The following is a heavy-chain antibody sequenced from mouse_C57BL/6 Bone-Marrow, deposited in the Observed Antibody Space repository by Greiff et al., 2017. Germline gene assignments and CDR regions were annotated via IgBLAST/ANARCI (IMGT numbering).Heavy chain of an antibody. CDR2: LYPGNSDT. J-gene: IGHJ3*01. CDR3: TRTITTVVERTWFAY. D-gene: IGHD1-1*01. V-gene: IGHV1-5*01. Sequence: VQLKQSGTVLARPGASVKMSCKTSGYTFTSYWMHWVKQRPGQGLEWIGALYPGNSDTRYNQKFKGKATLTAVTSASTAYMELSSLTNEDSAVYYCTRTITTVVERTWFAYWGQGTLVTVSA. CDR1: GYTFTSYW.